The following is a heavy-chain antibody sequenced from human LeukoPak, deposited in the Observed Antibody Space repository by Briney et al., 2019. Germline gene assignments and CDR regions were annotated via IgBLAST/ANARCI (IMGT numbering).Heavy chain of an antibody. Sequence: GGSLRPSCAASGFTFSDYYMSWIRQAPGKGLEWVSYISSSGSTIYYADSVKGRFTISRDNAKNSLYLQMNSLRAEDTAVYYCASPSLGYGSGSYIDAFDIWGQGTMVTVSS. V-gene: IGHV3-11*01. D-gene: IGHD3-10*01. CDR1: GFTFSDYY. J-gene: IGHJ3*02. CDR2: ISSSGSTI. CDR3: ASPSLGYGSGSYIDAFDI.